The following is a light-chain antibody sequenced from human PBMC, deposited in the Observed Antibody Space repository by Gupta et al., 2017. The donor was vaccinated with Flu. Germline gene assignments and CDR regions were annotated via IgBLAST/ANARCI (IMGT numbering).Light chain of an antibody. Sequence: QSVLTQPPSASWTPGQRVTISCSGSSSNLGSNTVNWYQQLPGTAPKHLICSNNQRHAGGTDRVSGSNSGTSASMAISGLQSEEEAEYYCEEWDDSLNGKGYVFGTGIKVTVL. CDR3: EEWDDSLNGKGYV. V-gene: IGLV1-44*01. CDR2: SNN. CDR1: SSNLGSNT. J-gene: IGLJ1*01.